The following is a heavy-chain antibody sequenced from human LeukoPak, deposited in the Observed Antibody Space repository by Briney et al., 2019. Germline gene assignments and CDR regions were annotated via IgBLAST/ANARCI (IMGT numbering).Heavy chain of an antibody. V-gene: IGHV1-18*01. Sequence: ASVKVSFKASGNTFTNYGISWVRQAPGQGLEWMGWISAYNGNTNYAQKVQGRVTMTTDTSTSTAYMELRSLRSDDTAVYYCARDSYDYDSSGYFVVDYWGQGTLVTVSS. J-gene: IGHJ4*02. CDR2: ISAYNGNT. D-gene: IGHD3-22*01. CDR1: GNTFTNYG. CDR3: ARDSYDYDSSGYFVVDY.